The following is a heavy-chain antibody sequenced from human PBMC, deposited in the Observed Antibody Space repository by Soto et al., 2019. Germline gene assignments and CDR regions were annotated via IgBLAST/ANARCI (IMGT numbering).Heavy chain of an antibody. J-gene: IGHJ6*02. CDR2: IYSGGST. Sequence: GGSLRLSCASSGFTVSSNYMSWVRQAPGKGLEWVSVIYSGGSTYYADSVKGRFTISRDNSKNTLYLQMNSLRAEDTAVYYCARDGLRVTIFGVVAPRYYYGMDVWGQGTTVTVSS. CDR1: GFTVSSNY. D-gene: IGHD3-3*01. CDR3: ARDGLRVTIFGVVAPRYYYGMDV. V-gene: IGHV3-53*01.